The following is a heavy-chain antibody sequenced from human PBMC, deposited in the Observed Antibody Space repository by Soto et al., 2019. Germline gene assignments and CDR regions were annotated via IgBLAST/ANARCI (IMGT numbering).Heavy chain of an antibody. CDR2: ISHDGSDK. Sequence: QVQLVESGGGLVQPGRSLRLSCAASGFTFSSYTMHWVRQTPGKGLERVAVISHDGSDKYYADSVKGRFTISRDNSKNTLHQQMNSLRREETSVYYCAREYSFAVAAPGYWGQGILVTVSS. CDR3: AREYSFAVAAPGY. D-gene: IGHD2-2*01. J-gene: IGHJ4*02. V-gene: IGHV3-30*04. CDR1: GFTFSSYT.